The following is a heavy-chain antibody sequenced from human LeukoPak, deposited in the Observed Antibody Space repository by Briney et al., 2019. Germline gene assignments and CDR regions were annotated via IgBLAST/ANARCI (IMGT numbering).Heavy chain of an antibody. V-gene: IGHV3-30-3*01. Sequence: GTSLRLSCAASTFTFRNYVMHWVRQAPGKGLEWVALISNDGINKYYVDSVKGRFTISRDNSNNTLFLQMNSLRADDTAVYYCARDRATTFDSWGQGTLVTVSS. CDR2: ISNDGINK. CDR3: ARDRATTFDS. CDR1: TFTFRNYV. D-gene: IGHD5-12*01. J-gene: IGHJ4*02.